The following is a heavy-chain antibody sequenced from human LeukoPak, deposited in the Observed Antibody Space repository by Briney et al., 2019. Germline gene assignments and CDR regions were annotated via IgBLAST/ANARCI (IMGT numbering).Heavy chain of an antibody. CDR2: ISWNSGSI. V-gene: IGHV3-9*01. Sequence: PGGSLRLSCAASGFTFGDYAMHWVRQAPGKGLEWVSGISWNSGSIGYADSVKGRFTISRDNAKNSLYLQMNSLRAEDTALYYCAKDFQYYYGSGIDYWGQGTLVTVSS. D-gene: IGHD3-10*01. CDR1: GFTFGDYA. J-gene: IGHJ4*02. CDR3: AKDFQYYYGSGIDY.